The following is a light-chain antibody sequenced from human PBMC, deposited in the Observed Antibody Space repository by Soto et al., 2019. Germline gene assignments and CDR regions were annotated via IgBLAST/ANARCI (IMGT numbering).Light chain of an antibody. CDR1: QSVSSY. CDR3: QQRSNWPPGYT. Sequence: EIVLTQSPATLSLSPGERATLSCRASQSVSSYLAWYQPKPGQAPRLLIYDASNRATGIPARFRGSGSGTDFPLTLGSLEPEYLAVYSCQQRSNWPPGYTFGKGTKLELK. V-gene: IGKV3-11*01. CDR2: DAS. J-gene: IGKJ2*01.